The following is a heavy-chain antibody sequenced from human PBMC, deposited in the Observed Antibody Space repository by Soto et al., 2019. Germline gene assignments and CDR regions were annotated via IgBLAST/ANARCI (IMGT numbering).Heavy chain of an antibody. D-gene: IGHD2-2*01. CDR3: ARGRRYCSSTSCYYYYYYGMDV. CDR2: INHSGST. V-gene: IGHV4-34*01. CDR1: GGSFSGYY. J-gene: IGHJ6*02. Sequence: SETLSLTCAVYGGSFSGYYWSWIRQPPGKGLEWIGEINHSGSTNYNPSLKSRVTISVDTSKNQFSLKLSSVTAADTAVYYCARGRRYCSSTSCYYYYYYGMDVWGQGTTVTVSS.